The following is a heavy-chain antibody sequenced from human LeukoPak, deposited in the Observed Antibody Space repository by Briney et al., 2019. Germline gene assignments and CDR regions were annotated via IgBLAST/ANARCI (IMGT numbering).Heavy chain of an antibody. V-gene: IGHV3-66*01. CDR2: IFTGGST. CDR3: ARDTRGYCGGDCYLGQ. J-gene: IGHJ4*02. CDR1: GFTVTNNY. Sequence: QPGGSLRLSCAASGFTVTNNYMNWARQAPGKGLEWVSVIFTGGSTHYADSVKGRFTISRDNSKNTLYLQMNSLRAEDTAVYYCARDTRGYCGGDCYLGQWGQGTLVTVSS. D-gene: IGHD2-21*02.